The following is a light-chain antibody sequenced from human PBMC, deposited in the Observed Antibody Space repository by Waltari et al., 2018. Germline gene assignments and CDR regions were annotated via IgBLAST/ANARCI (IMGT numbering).Light chain of an antibody. Sequence: SYELTQPPSVSVSPGQTARITCSGDALPKKYADWYQQKSGQAPVLVSYEDSDRPSGIPERFSGSSSGTMATLTISGAQVEDEADYYCYSTDTSGNHRVFGGGTKLTVL. V-gene: IGLV3-10*01. J-gene: IGLJ3*02. CDR1: ALPKKY. CDR3: YSTDTSGNHRV. CDR2: EDS.